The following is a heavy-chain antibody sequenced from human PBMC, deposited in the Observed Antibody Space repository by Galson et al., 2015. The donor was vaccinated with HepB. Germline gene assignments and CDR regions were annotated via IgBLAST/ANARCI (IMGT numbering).Heavy chain of an antibody. V-gene: IGHV3-30-3*01. D-gene: IGHD5-12*01. CDR3: ARDVLALTRAYSGHDDSWGGLDV. J-gene: IGHJ6*02. Sequence: SLRLSCAASGFTFSLYPMHWVRQAPGKGLEWVAVVSYDGSNKHYGDSVKGRFSSSRENSKNTLYLQMNSLRVEDTAVYYCARDVLALTRAYSGHDDSWGGLDVWGQGTTVTVSS. CDR1: GFTFSLYP. CDR2: VSYDGSNK.